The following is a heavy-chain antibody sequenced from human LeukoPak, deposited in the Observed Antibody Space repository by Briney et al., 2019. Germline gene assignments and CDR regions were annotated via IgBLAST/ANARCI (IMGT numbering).Heavy chain of an antibody. V-gene: IGHV3-48*03. CDR2: ISSGGSTI. CDR1: GFTFSNYE. CDR3: ARERTNMAAAGTAFHYFDY. Sequence: GGSLRLSCAASGFTFSNYEMNWVRQAPGKGLEWVSYISSGGSTIHYADSVKGRFTISRDNAKNSLYLQMNSLRAEDTAVYYCARERTNMAAAGTAFHYFDYWGQGTLVTVSS. D-gene: IGHD6-13*01. J-gene: IGHJ4*02.